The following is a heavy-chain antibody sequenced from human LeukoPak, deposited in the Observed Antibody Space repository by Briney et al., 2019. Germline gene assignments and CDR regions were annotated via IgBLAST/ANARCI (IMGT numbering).Heavy chain of an antibody. D-gene: IGHD2-2*01. CDR2: IYSGGST. V-gene: IGHV3-53*01. CDR3: ARGGCVLSSTSCPLRY. J-gene: IGHJ4*02. Sequence: PGGSLRLSCAASGFTVSSNYMSWVRQAPGKGLEWVSVIYSGGSTYYADSVKGRFTISRDNSNNTLYLQMNSLRAEDTAVYYCARGGCVLSSTSCPLRYWGQGTLVTVSS. CDR1: GFTVSSNY.